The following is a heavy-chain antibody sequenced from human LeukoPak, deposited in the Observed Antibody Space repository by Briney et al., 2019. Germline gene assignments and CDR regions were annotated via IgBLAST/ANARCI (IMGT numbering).Heavy chain of an antibody. CDR1: GGTFSSYA. CDR2: IIPIFGTA. J-gene: IGHJ4*02. D-gene: IGHD3-22*01. V-gene: IGHV1-69*05. Sequence: SVKVSCKASGGTFSSYAISWVRQAPGQGLEWMGGIIPIFGTANYAQKFQGRVTITTDESTSTAYMELSSLRSEDTAVYYCARTYYYDSSGYLGLFYWGQGTPVTVSS. CDR3: ARTYYYDSSGYLGLFY.